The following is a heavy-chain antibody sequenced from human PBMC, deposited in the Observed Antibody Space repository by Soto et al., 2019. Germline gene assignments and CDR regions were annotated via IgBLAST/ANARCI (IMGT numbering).Heavy chain of an antibody. CDR1: GFTFSSYS. J-gene: IGHJ6*03. CDR2: ISSSSSYI. CDR3: AREGVGYYMDV. D-gene: IGHD3-16*01. Sequence: EVQLVESGGGLVKPGGSLRLSCAASGFTFSSYSMNWVRQAPGKGLEWVSSISSSSSYIYYADSVKGRFTISRDNAKNSLYLQMNGLRAEDTAVYYCAREGVGYYMDVWGKGTTGTVSS. V-gene: IGHV3-21*01.